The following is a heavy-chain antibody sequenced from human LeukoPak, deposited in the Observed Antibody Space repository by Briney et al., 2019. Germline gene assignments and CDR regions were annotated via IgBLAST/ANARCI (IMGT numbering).Heavy chain of an antibody. D-gene: IGHD1-26*01. CDR1: GFTLSSYS. CDR2: ISSASSTM. V-gene: IGHV3-48*02. CDR3: ARADGRATSFEY. J-gene: IGHJ4*02. Sequence: GGSLRLSCVASGFTLSSYSMNWVRQAPGKGLEWVSYISSASSTMYYADSVKGRFTISRDNAKNSLYLQMNSLRDEDTAVYYCARADGRATSFEYWGQGTLVTVSS.